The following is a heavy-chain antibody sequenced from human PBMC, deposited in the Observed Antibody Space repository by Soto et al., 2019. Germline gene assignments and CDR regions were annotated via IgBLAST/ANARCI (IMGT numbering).Heavy chain of an antibody. V-gene: IGHV1-2*04. CDR3: ARARGRSALGSGMDV. CDR1: GYTFTGYY. Sequence: QVQLVQSGAEVKKPGASVKVSCKASGYTFTGYYMHWVRQAPGQGLEWMGWINPNSGGTNYAQKFQGWVTMTRETSISTAYMELSRLRSDDTAVYYCARARGRSALGSGMDVWGQGTTVTVSS. CDR2: INPNSGGT. J-gene: IGHJ6*02. D-gene: IGHD1-26*01.